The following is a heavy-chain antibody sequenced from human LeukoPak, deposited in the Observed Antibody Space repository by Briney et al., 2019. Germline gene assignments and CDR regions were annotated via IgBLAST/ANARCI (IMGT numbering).Heavy chain of an antibody. CDR3: AREFSSSPTFDY. J-gene: IGHJ4*02. CDR1: GYTFTSYG. V-gene: IGHV1-46*01. D-gene: IGHD6-6*01. CDR2: INPSGGST. Sequence: ASVKVSCKASGYTFTSYGISWVRQAPGQGLEWMGIINPSGGSTSYAQKFQGRVTMTRDTSTSTVYMELSSLRSEDTAVYYCAREFSSSPTFDYWGQGTLVTVSS.